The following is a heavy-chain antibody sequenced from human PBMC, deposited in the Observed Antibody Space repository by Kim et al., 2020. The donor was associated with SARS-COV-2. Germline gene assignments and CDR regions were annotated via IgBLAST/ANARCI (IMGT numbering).Heavy chain of an antibody. CDR2: IIPIFGTA. CDR1: GGTFSSYA. D-gene: IGHD3-10*01. Sequence: SVKVSCKASGGTFSSYAISWVRQAPGQGLEWMGGIIPIFGTANYAQKFQGRVTITADESTSTAYMELSSLRSEDTAVYYCARVVPTMVRGVIPSNYFDYWGQGTLVTVSS. J-gene: IGHJ4*02. CDR3: ARVVPTMVRGVIPSNYFDY. V-gene: IGHV1-69*13.